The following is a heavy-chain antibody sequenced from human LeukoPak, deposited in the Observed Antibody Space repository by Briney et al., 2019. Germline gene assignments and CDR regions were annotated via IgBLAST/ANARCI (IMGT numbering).Heavy chain of an antibody. J-gene: IGHJ4*02. Sequence: ASVRVSCKASGGTFSSYAISWVRQAPGQGLEWMGGIIPIFGTANYAQKFQGRVTITADKSTSTAYMELGSLRSEDTAVYYCARSARVYSSGWYDYWGQGTLVTVSS. D-gene: IGHD6-19*01. V-gene: IGHV1-69*06. CDR2: IIPIFGTA. CDR3: ARSARVYSSGWYDY. CDR1: GGTFSSYA.